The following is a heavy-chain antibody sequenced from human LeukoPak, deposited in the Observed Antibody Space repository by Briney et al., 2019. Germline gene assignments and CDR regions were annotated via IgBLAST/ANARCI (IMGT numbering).Heavy chain of an antibody. D-gene: IGHD6-13*01. V-gene: IGHV3-21*01. CDR3: GRRWGSCVDY. CDR1: GFTFSSYS. CDR2: ISSSSSYI. J-gene: IGHJ4*02. Sequence: GGSLRLSCAASGFTFSSYSMNWVRQAPGKGLEWVSSISSSSSYIYYAGSVKGRFTISRDNAKNSLYLQMNSLRAEDTAVYYCGRRWGSCVDYWGQGTLVTVSS.